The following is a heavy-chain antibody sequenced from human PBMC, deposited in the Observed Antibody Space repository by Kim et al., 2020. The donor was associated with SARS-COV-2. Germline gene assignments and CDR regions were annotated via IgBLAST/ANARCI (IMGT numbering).Heavy chain of an antibody. CDR3: ARGAKKNDY. V-gene: IGHV4-59*08. Sequence: SETLSLTCTVSGGSISSYYWSWIRQPPGKGLEWIGYIFYSGTTKYNPSLKNRVTISVDTSKNQFSLKLSSVTAADTAVYYCARGAKKNDYWGQGTLVTVS. CDR1: GGSISSYY. J-gene: IGHJ4*02. CDR2: IFYSGTT.